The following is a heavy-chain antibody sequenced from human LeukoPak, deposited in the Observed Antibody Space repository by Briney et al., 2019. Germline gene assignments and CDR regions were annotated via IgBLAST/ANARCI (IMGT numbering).Heavy chain of an antibody. J-gene: IGHJ5*02. CDR1: GYTFTSYD. V-gene: IGHV1-8*01. CDR2: MNTNSGNT. D-gene: IGHD2-2*02. Sequence: GASVKVSCKASGYTFTSYDINWVRQDTAQGLEWMGWMNTNSGNTGYAQKFQGRVTMTRNTSISTAYMELSSLRSEDTAVYYCASRYCSSTSCYIDPWGQGTLVTVSS. CDR3: ASRYCSSTSCYIDP.